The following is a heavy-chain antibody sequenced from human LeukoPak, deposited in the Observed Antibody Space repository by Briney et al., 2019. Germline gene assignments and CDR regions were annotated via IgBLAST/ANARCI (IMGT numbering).Heavy chain of an antibody. CDR2: ISGSGSTI. D-gene: IGHD2-2*01. Sequence: GGSLRLSYAASGFTFSSYTMNWVRQAPGKGLEWVSYISGSGSTIYYADSVKGRFTISRDNAKNSLYLQMNSLRDEDTAVYYCARVTSFDYWGQGTLVTVSS. V-gene: IGHV3-48*02. CDR1: GFTFSSYT. CDR3: ARVTSFDY. J-gene: IGHJ4*02.